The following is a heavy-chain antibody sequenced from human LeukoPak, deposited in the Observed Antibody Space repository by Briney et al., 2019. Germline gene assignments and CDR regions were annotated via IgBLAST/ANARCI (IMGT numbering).Heavy chain of an antibody. CDR2: ISYDGSNK. CDR3: AKDRGYDILTGKPDY. D-gene: IGHD3-9*01. Sequence: GRSLRLSCAASGFTFSSYGMHWVRQAPGKGLEWVAVISYDGSNKYYADSVKGRFTISRDNSKNTLYLQMNGLRAEDTAVYYCAKDRGYDILTGKPDYWGQGTLVTVSS. CDR1: GFTFSSYG. V-gene: IGHV3-30*18. J-gene: IGHJ4*02.